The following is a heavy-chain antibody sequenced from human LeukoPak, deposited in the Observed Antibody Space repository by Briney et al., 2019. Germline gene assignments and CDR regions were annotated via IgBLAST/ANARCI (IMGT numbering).Heavy chain of an antibody. D-gene: IGHD6-19*01. CDR1: GFNFGTHA. V-gene: IGHV3-33*01. J-gene: IGHJ5*02. Sequence: GGSPRLSCSASGFNFGTHAMHWVRQAPGKGLEWVAMIWRGGNYKFYADSVKGRFTISRDDSRSDLSLQMDSLRVEDTALYHCVIDPPDSGRAFWSWGQGALVTVSS. CDR3: VIDPPDSGRAFWS. CDR2: IWRGGNYK.